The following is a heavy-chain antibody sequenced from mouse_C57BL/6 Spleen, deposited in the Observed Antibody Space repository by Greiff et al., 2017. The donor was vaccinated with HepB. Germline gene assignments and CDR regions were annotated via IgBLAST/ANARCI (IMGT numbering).Heavy chain of an antibody. CDR1: GYTFTDYN. Sequence: VQLQQSGPELVKPGASVKMSCKASGYTFTDYNMHWVKQSHGKSLEWIGYISPNNGVTSYNQKFKGKATLTVNKSSSTAYMELRSLTSDDSAVYYCARDGYYVSSWRAMDYWGQGTSVTVSS. CDR2: ISPNNGVT. V-gene: IGHV1-22*01. D-gene: IGHD1-1*01. J-gene: IGHJ4*01. CDR3: ARDGYYVSSWRAMDY.